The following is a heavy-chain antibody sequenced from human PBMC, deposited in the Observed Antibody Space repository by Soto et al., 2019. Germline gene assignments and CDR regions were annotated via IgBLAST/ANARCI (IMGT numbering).Heavy chain of an antibody. V-gene: IGHV3-7*03. CDR1: GFTFSSYW. J-gene: IGHJ4*02. Sequence: PGGSLRLSCAASGFTFSSYWMSWVRQAPGKGLEWVAKINQDGSERYYVDSVKGRFTISRDNAKNSLYVQMNTLRVEDTAVYYCARPVSSYLDYWGQGTLVTVSS. D-gene: IGHD3-10*01. CDR3: ARPVSSYLDY. CDR2: INQDGSER.